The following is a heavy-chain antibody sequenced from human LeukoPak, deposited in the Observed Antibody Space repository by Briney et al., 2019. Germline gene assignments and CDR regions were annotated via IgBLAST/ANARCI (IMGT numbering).Heavy chain of an antibody. CDR1: GGSISYYY. D-gene: IGHD2-21*02. CDR2: VYYSGSA. Sequence: SETLSLTCTVSGGSISYYYWSWIRQPPGKGLEWIGYVYYSGSASYNPSLKSRVTISLDTSKHQFSLKLNSVTAADTAVYYCARHAYCGGDCFGGAFEIWGQGTMVTVSS. CDR3: ARHAYCGGDCFGGAFEI. J-gene: IGHJ3*02. V-gene: IGHV4-59*08.